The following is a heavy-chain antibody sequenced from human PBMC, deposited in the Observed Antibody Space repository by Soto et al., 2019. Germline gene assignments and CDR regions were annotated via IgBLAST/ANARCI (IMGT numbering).Heavy chain of an antibody. CDR2: IYHSGST. J-gene: IGHJ4*02. CDR1: GGSISSGGYS. CDR3: ARAAYSGYDGAFDY. D-gene: IGHD5-12*01. V-gene: IGHV4-30-2*01. Sequence: LSLTCAVSGGSISSGGYSWSWIRQPPGKGLEWIGYIYHSGSTYYNPSLKSRVTISVDRSKNQFSLKLSSVTAADTAVYYCARAAYSGYDGAFDYWGQGTLVTVSS.